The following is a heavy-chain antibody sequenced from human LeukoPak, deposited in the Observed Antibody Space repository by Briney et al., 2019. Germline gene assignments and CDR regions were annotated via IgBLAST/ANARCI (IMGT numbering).Heavy chain of an antibody. CDR1: GGSISSYY. V-gene: IGHV4-59*01. Sequence: SETLSLTCTVSGGSISSYYWSWIRQPPGKGLEWIGYIYYSGSTNYNPSLKSRVTISVDTSKNQFSLKLSSVTAADTAVYYCARDNWNYGSSMDVWGQGTMVTVSS. J-gene: IGHJ6*02. D-gene: IGHD1-7*01. CDR2: IYYSGST. CDR3: ARDNWNYGSSMDV.